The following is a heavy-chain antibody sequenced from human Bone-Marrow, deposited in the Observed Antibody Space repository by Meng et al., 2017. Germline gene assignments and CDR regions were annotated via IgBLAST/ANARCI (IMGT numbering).Heavy chain of an antibody. V-gene: IGHV3-21*01. J-gene: IGHJ6*02. CDR3: ARDRGMDV. CDR2: ISSSSSYI. CDR1: GFDFSIHS. Sequence: GESLKISCTASGFDFSIHSMNWVRQVPGKGLEWVSSISSSSSYIYYADSVKGRFTISRDNAKNSLYLQMNSLRAEDTAVYYCARDRGMDVWGQGTTVTVSS.